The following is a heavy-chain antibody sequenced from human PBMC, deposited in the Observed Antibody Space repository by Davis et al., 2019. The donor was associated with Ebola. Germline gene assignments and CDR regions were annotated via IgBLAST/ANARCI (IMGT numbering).Heavy chain of an antibody. CDR2: ISYDGSNK. J-gene: IGHJ4*02. V-gene: IGHV3-30*18. Sequence: PGGSLRLSCAASGFTFSSYGMHWVRQAPGKGLEWVAVISYDGSNKYYADSVKGRFTISRDNSKNTLYLQMNSLRAEDTAVYYCAKDFTRQWLVRLFDYWGQGTLVTVSS. D-gene: IGHD6-19*01. CDR1: GFTFSSYG. CDR3: AKDFTRQWLVRLFDY.